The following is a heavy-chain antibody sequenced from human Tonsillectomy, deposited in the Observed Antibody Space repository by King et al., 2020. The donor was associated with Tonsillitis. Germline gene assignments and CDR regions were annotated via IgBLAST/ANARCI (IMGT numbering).Heavy chain of an antibody. D-gene: IGHD3-10*01. Sequence: VQLVESGGGVVQPGRSLRLSCAASGFTFSSYGMHWVRQAPGKGLEWVAVISYDGSNKYYADSVKGRFTISRDNSKNTLYLQMNSLRAEDTAVYYCAKDKLPLKVRGVIYHVFDYWGQGTLVTVSS. V-gene: IGHV3-30*18. CDR2: ISYDGSNK. CDR1: GFTFSSYG. J-gene: IGHJ4*02. CDR3: AKDKLPLKVRGVIYHVFDY.